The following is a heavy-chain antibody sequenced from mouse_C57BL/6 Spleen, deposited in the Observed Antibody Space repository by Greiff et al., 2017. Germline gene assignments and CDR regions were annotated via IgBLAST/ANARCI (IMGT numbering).Heavy chain of an antibody. CDR2: IWRGGST. CDR1: GFSLTSYG. CDR3: AKRDYGPYYAMDY. V-gene: IGHV2-5*01. Sequence: VQLVESGPGLVQPSQSLSITCTVSGFSLTSYGVHWVRQSPGKGLEWLGVIWRGGSTDYNAAFMSRLSITKDNSKSQVFFKMNSLQADDTAIYYCAKRDYGPYYAMDYWGQGTSVTVSS. J-gene: IGHJ4*01. D-gene: IGHD1-2*01.